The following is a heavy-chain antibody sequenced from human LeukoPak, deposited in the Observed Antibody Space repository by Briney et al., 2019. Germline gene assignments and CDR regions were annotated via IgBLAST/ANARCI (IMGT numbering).Heavy chain of an antibody. CDR2: IIPIFGTA. J-gene: IGHJ4*02. CDR1: GGTFSSYA. Sequence: ASVKVSCKASGGTFSSYAIRWVRQAPGQGLEWMGGIIPIFGTANYAQKFQGRVTITADESTSTAYMELSSLRSEDTAVYYCARHERFGESVYWGQGTLVTVSS. D-gene: IGHD3-10*01. CDR3: ARHERFGESVY. V-gene: IGHV1-69*13.